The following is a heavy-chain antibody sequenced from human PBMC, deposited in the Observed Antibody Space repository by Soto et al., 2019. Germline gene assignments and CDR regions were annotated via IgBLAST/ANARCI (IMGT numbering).Heavy chain of an antibody. CDR2: IIPILGIA. CDR3: ARVIGNNWFDP. CDR1: GGTFSSYT. V-gene: IGHV1-69*02. J-gene: IGHJ5*02. Sequence: QVQLVQSEAEVKKPGSSVKVSCKASGGTFSSYTISWVRQAPGQGLEWMGRIIPILGIANYAQKFQGRVTITADKSTSTAYMELSSLRSEDTAVYYCARVIGNNWFDPWGQGTLVTVSS. D-gene: IGHD3-22*01.